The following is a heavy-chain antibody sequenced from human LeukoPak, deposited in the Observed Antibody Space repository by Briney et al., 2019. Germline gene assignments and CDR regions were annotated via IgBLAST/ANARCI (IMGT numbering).Heavy chain of an antibody. J-gene: IGHJ4*02. CDR2: IYYSGTT. D-gene: IGHD3-22*01. V-gene: IGHV4-59*08. Sequence: SETLSLTCTVSGGSISSYYWNWIRQPPGKGLEWIGYIYYSGTTNYNPSLESRVTISLDTSKKQFSLNLSSVTAADTAIYYCARLSYYDNSDFALFDYWGQGTLVTVSS. CDR1: GGSISSYY. CDR3: ARLSYYDNSDFALFDY.